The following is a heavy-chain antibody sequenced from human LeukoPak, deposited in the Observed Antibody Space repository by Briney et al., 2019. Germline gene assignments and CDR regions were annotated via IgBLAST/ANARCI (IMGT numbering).Heavy chain of an antibody. CDR3: ARARVVYYYGMDV. Sequence: ASVKLSCKASGYTSTSYGISWVRQAPGHGLEWMGWISAYNGNTNCAQKLQGRVTMTTDTSTSTAYMELRSRRSDDTAGYYCARARVVYYYGMDVWGQGTTVTVSS. D-gene: IGHD2-21*01. CDR1: GYTSTSYG. CDR2: ISAYNGNT. V-gene: IGHV1-18*01. J-gene: IGHJ6*02.